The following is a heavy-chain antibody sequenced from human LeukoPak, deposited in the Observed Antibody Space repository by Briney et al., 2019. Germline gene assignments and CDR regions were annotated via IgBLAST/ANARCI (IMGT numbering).Heavy chain of an antibody. CDR1: GFTFSDHY. Sequence: GGSLRLSCAASGFTFSDHYMDWVRQAPGKGLEWVGRTRNKANSYTTEYAASVKGRFTISRDDSKNSLYLQMNSLKTEDTAVYYCARDYYDSSGYDAFDIWGQGTMVTVSS. CDR2: TRNKANSYTT. V-gene: IGHV3-72*01. D-gene: IGHD3-22*01. J-gene: IGHJ3*02. CDR3: ARDYYDSSGYDAFDI.